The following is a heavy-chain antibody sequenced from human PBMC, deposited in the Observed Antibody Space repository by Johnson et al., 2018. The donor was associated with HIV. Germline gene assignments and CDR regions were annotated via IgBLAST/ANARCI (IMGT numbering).Heavy chain of an antibody. CDR3: ARAAYVHYDILTGPPLEDVFDI. J-gene: IGHJ3*02. Sequence: MLLVESGGGVVQPGRSLRLSCAASGFTFDDYGMSWVRQAPGKGLEWVSGINWNGGSTGYADSVKGRFTISRDNSKNTLYLQMNSLRAEDTAVYYCARAAYVHYDILTGPPLEDVFDIWGQGTMVTVSS. D-gene: IGHD3-9*01. CDR1: GFTFDDYG. V-gene: IGHV3-20*04. CDR2: INWNGGST.